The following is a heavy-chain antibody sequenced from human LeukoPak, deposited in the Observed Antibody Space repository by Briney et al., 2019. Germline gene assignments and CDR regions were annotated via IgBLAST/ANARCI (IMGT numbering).Heavy chain of an antibody. J-gene: IGHJ4*02. V-gene: IGHV3-21*01. D-gene: IGHD6-13*01. CDR2: ISSSSSYI. CDR3: ARDLGSLGYSSSWPYPFDY. CDR1: GFTFSSYS. Sequence: GGSLRLSCAASGFTFSSYSMNWVRQAPGKGLEWVSSISSSSSYIYYADSVKGRFTISRDNAKNSLYLQMNSLRAEDTAVYYCARDLGSLGYSSSWPYPFDYWGQGTLVTVSS.